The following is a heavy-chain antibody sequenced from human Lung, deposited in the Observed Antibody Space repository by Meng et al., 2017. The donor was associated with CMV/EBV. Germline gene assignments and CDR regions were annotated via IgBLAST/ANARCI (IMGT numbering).Heavy chain of an antibody. CDR3: ARVLLEARGWYYQGMDV. V-gene: IGHV3-69-1*01. Sequence: ESXKIPXAASGFRFSDYYMTWIRQAPGKGLEWVSYVSSSYAVDYADSLKGRFTISRDNAKKSVHLQMNSPRAEDTAVYYCARVLLEARGWYYQGMDVWGRGTTVTVSS. CDR1: GFRFSDYY. D-gene: IGHD6-19*01. CDR2: VSSSYAV. J-gene: IGHJ6*02.